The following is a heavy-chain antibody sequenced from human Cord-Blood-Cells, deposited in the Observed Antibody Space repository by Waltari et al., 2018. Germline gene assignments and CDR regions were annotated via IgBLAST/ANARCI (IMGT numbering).Heavy chain of an antibody. J-gene: IGHJ4*02. Sequence: QVQLVQSGAEVKKPGASVTVSCKASGSTCTGSYINWMRQPPGQGLEWMGWINPNSGGTNYAQKFQGRVTMTRDTSISTAYMELSRLRSDDTAVYYCARDYYGSGSYPPFDYWGQGTLVTVSS. CDR3: ARDYYGSGSYPPFDY. D-gene: IGHD3-10*01. CDR2: INPNSGGT. V-gene: IGHV1-2*02. CDR1: GSTCTGSY.